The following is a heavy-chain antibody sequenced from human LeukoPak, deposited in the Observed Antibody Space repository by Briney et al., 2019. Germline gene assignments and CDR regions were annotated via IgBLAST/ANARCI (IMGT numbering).Heavy chain of an antibody. D-gene: IGHD6-13*01. CDR1: GGSFSGYY. V-gene: IGHV4-34*01. Sequence: SETLSLTCAVYGGSFSGYYRSWIRQPPGKGLEWIGEINHSGSTNYNPSLKSRVTISVDTSKNQFSLKLSSVTAADTAAYYCARGRYSSSWYGAPQLRNWFDPWGQGTLVTVSS. CDR3: ARGRYSSSWYGAPQLRNWFDP. J-gene: IGHJ5*02. CDR2: INHSGST.